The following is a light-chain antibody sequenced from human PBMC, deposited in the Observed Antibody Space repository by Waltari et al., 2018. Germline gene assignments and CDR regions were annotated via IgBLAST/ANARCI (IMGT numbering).Light chain of an antibody. J-gene: IGKJ1*01. V-gene: IGKV1-39*01. CDR3: QQTYSVPWT. Sequence: DIHLTQSPSALSASVGDRITITCRASQTIARYLNWYQQKVGKAPKLLIYAASTLQSGVPSRFSASGSGTDSTLTVGSVQPEDFATYYCQQTYSVPWTFGQGTRVEV. CDR2: AAS. CDR1: QTIARY.